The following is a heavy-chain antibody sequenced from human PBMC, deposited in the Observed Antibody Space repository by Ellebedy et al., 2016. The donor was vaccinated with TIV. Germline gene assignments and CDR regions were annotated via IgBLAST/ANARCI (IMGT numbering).Heavy chain of an antibody. D-gene: IGHD4-23*01. J-gene: IGHJ4*02. Sequence: SETLSLTXAVYDGSFSGYYWSWIRQPPGRGLEWIGEINYSGTTNYNPSLKSRVTMSIDTSKNQFSLKLSSVTAADTAVYYCARDLDYGVSSRGGHFDYWGQGTLVTVSS. CDR1: DGSFSGYY. CDR2: INYSGTT. V-gene: IGHV4-34*01. CDR3: ARDLDYGVSSRGGHFDY.